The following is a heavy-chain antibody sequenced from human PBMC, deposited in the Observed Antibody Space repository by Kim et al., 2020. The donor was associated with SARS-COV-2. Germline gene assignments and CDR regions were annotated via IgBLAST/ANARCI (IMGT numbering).Heavy chain of an antibody. CDR2: IYYSGST. D-gene: IGHD3-22*01. J-gene: IGHJ4*02. V-gene: IGHV4-61*01. Sequence: SETLSLTCTVSGGSVSSGSYYWSWIRQPPGKGLEWIGYIYYSGSTNYNPSLKSRVTISVDTSKNQFSLKLSSVTAADTAVYYCAREEVYYDSSGFDYWGQGTLVTVSS. CDR3: AREEVYYDSSGFDY. CDR1: GGSVSSGSYY.